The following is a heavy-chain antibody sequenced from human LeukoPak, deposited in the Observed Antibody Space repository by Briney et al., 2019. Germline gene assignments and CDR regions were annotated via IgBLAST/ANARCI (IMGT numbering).Heavy chain of an antibody. Sequence: GASVKVSCKASGGTFSSYAISWVRQAPGQGLEWMGRIIPILGIANYAQKFQGRVTITADKSTSTAYMELSSLRSEDTAVYYCARAGWELPQYYYYYGMDVWGQGTTVTVSS. J-gene: IGHJ6*02. D-gene: IGHD1-26*01. CDR2: IIPILGIA. CDR1: GGTFSSYA. V-gene: IGHV1-69*04. CDR3: ARAGWELPQYYYYYGMDV.